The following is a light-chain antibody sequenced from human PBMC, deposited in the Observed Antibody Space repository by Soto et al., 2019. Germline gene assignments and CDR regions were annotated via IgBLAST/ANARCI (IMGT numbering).Light chain of an antibody. Sequence: QSVLTQPPSVSGAPGQRVTISCTGSSSNIGAGYDVHWYQQLPGTAPKLLIYGNSNRPSGVPDRFSGSKSGTSASLAITGLKAEDEADYYCQSYDSSLSGSAEVFGGGTKVTVL. J-gene: IGLJ2*01. V-gene: IGLV1-40*01. CDR2: GNS. CDR1: SSNIGAGYD. CDR3: QSYDSSLSGSAEV.